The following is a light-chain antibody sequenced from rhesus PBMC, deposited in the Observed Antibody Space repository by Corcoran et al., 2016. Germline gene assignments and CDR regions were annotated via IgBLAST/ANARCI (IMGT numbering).Light chain of an antibody. CDR1: ENVNNY. Sequence: DIQMTQSPSSLSASVGDRVTITCRASENVNNYLNWYQQKPGKAPKLLIYKASTLQSGVPSRFSGSGSGTDYTFTISRLQPEDVATYYCQHGYGTPLTFGGGTKVGIK. CDR3: QHGYGTPLT. J-gene: IGKJ4*01. CDR2: KAS. V-gene: IGKV1-74*01.